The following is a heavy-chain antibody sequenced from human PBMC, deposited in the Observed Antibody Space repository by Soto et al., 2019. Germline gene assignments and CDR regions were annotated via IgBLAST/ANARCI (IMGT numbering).Heavy chain of an antibody. Sequence: PSETLSLTCDVSGDSISNNYWWTWVRQFPGEGLQWIGEIFHSGSTNYNPPLKNRVNISVDKSNNRFSLMLRSVTAADTAVYYCTRGDFWSGSDYWGQGIQVTVS. V-gene: IGHV4-4*02. CDR3: TRGDFWSGSDY. CDR2: IFHSGST. J-gene: IGHJ4*02. CDR1: GDSISNNYW. D-gene: IGHD3-3*01.